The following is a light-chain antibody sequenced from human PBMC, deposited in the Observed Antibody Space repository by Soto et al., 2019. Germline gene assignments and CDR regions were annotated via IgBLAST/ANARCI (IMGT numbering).Light chain of an antibody. CDR2: DAL. V-gene: IGKV1-33*01. CDR1: KDIANY. CDR3: QQYDSLPLT. Sequence: DIQMTQSPSSLSASVGDRLTITCQASKDIANYLNWYQQKPGKAPKLLIYDALNLQTGVSSRFSGSGSGTDFTFSISSLQPEDIGTYYCQQYDSLPLTFGQGTRLEIK. J-gene: IGKJ5*01.